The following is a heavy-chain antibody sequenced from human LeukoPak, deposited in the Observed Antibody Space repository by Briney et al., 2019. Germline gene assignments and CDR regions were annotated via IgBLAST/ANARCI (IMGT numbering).Heavy chain of an antibody. CDR2: IDNRNGNP. V-gene: IGHV7-4-1*02. CDR1: GYRFTTYF. Sequence: GASVNVSYKTSGYRFTTYFMNWVRQAPGQGLEWMGNIDNRNGNPKYAQGFTGHFVFSLDTSVSTPYLEINNLKPEDNAVYYCARGTPTPGVDHWGQGNLVTVPS. CDR3: ARGTPTPGVDH. J-gene: IGHJ4*02. D-gene: IGHD3-10*01.